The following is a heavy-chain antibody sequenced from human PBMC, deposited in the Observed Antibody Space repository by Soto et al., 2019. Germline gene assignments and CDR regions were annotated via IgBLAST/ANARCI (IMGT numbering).Heavy chain of an antibody. CDR2: IYYSGST. CDR1: GDSISDNY. J-gene: IGHJ6*03. D-gene: IGHD3-10*01. V-gene: IGHV4-59*08. CDR3: ARRVIMVGEYYYYYYTAV. Sequence: SGTLSLTCSVSGDSISDNYWSWIRQPPGKGLEWIGYIYYSGSTNYNPSLNGRVSMSIHTSKNQFSLTLTSVTAADTAVYYCARRVIMVGEYYYYYYTAVWGNGTTALVSS.